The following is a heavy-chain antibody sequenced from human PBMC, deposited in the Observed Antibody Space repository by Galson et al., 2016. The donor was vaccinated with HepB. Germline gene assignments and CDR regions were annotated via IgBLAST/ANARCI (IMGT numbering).Heavy chain of an antibody. CDR2: TYYSGNT. CDR3: ARHGGTAVGVGRAFDI. J-gene: IGHJ3*02. Sequence: TLSLTCNVSGGSISSGAFHWSWIRQHPGKGLEWIGYTYYSGNTYYNPSPKSRITISVDTAENQFSLRLRSVTAADTAVYYCARHGGTAVGVGRAFDIWGQGTMVSVSS. D-gene: IGHD2-15*01. V-gene: IGHV4-31*03. CDR1: GGSISSGAFH.